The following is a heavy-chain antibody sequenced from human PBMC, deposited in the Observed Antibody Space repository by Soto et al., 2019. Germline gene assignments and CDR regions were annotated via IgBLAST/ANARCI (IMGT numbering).Heavy chain of an antibody. Sequence: QVQLVESGGGVVQPGRSLRLSWAASGFTFSSYGMHWVRRAPGKGLEWVAVIWYDGSNKYYADSVKGRFTISRDNSKNTRYLQMNSLRAEDTAVYSCARDAGSMPNYFDYWGQGTLVTVSS. D-gene: IGHD2-15*01. CDR1: GFTFSSYG. CDR3: ARDAGSMPNYFDY. CDR2: IWYDGSNK. J-gene: IGHJ4*02. V-gene: IGHV3-33*01.